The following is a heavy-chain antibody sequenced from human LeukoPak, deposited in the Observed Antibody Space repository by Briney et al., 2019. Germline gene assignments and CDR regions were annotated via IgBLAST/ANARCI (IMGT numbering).Heavy chain of an antibody. CDR2: IYYSGST. CDR3: ARVGSGSYYRHFDY. V-gene: IGHV4-59*01. D-gene: IGHD1-26*01. CDR1: VGSISGYY. J-gene: IGHJ4*02. Sequence: PSETLSLTCTVSVGSISGYYWSWIRQPPGKGLEWIGYIYYSGSTNYNPSLKSRVTISVDTSKNQFSLTLSSVTAADTAVYYCARVGSGSYYRHFDYWGQGILVTVSS.